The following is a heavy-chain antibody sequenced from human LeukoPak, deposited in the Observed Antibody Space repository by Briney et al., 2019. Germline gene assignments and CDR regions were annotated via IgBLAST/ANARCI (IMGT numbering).Heavy chain of an antibody. J-gene: IGHJ4*02. V-gene: IGHV3-7*01. Sequence: TGGSLRLSCAASGFTFSSSWMSWVRQAPGKGLEWVANIKRDESEKYYVDSVKGRFTISRDNAKNTLYLQVNSLRAEDTAVYYCARDKSSDYWFIDYWGQGTLVTVSS. CDR3: ARDKSSDYWFIDY. CDR1: GFTFSSSW. D-gene: IGHD3-22*01. CDR2: IKRDESEK.